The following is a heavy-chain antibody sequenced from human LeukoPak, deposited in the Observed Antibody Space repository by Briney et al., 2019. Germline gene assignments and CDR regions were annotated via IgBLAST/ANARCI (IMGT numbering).Heavy chain of an antibody. CDR2: IRSTGSYI. J-gene: IGHJ5*01. CDR1: GFSFSAYN. D-gene: IGHD2-21*02. Sequence: GGCLRLSCTASGFSFSAYNMKWVRQAPGKGLEWVSSIRSTGSYIHYADSVKGRFTVSRDNARNSLYLEMNSLRAEDTAVYYCARDVVTEVVTLTTTDSWGQGTLVTVS. CDR3: ARDVVTEVVTLTTTDS. V-gene: IGHV3-21*06.